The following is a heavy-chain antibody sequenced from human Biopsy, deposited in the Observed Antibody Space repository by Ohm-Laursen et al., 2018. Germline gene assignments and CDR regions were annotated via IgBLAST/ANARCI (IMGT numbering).Heavy chain of an antibody. CDR3: ARTPILIVSAGLVYRHRRHLQGMDV. V-gene: IGHV2-70*12. Sequence: TQTLTLTCSFSGFSLSARGMCVSWIRQAPGKALEWLARVDWDDYKDYSASLQTKISISKDTSNDQVVLTVNNVDPADTATYYCARTPILIVSAGLVYRHRRHLQGMDVWGQGIAVTVS. CDR2: VDWDDYK. J-gene: IGHJ6*02. D-gene: IGHD6-13*01. CDR1: GFSLSARGMC.